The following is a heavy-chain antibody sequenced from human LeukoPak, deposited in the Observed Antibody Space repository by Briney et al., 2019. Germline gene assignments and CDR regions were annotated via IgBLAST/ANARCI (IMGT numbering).Heavy chain of an antibody. CDR1: GFTFSDYY. J-gene: IGHJ4*02. D-gene: IGHD3-3*01. V-gene: IGHV3-11*04. CDR3: ARAYDFWSGYPLYFGY. CDR2: IGTSGSTV. Sequence: NPGGSLRLSCAASGFTFSDYYMSWIRQAPGKGLEWVSYIGTSGSTVSYADSVKGRFTISRDNAKNSLYLQMNSLRAEDTAVYYCARAYDFWSGYPLYFGYWGQGTLVTVSS.